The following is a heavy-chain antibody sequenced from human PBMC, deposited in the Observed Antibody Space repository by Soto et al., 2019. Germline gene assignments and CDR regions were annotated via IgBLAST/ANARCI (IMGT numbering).Heavy chain of an antibody. V-gene: IGHV3-30*18. D-gene: IGHD5-12*01. CDR3: AKIYSGSSPLGY. J-gene: IGHJ4*02. CDR2: ISYDGSNK. CDR1: GFTFSSYG. Sequence: QVQLVESGGGVVQPGRSLRLSCAASGFTFSSYGMHWVRQAPGKGLEWVAVISYDGSNKYYADSVKGRFTISRDNSKNTLYLQMTSLRAEDTAVYYCAKIYSGSSPLGYWGQGTLVTVSS.